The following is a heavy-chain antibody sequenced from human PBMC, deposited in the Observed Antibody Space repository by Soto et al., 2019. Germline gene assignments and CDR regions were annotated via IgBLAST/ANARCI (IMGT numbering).Heavy chain of an antibody. CDR1: GGTISSYY. V-gene: IGHV4-59*12. CDR2: IYSRGTT. J-gene: IGHJ6*02. Sequence: LSLTCSVSGGTISSYYWSWIRQPPGKGLEWIGYIYSRGTTSYNPSLKSRATILVDTSKNQFSLRLTSVTATDTAVYYCATGRISRGLDVWGQGTMVTVSS. CDR3: ATGRISRGLDV.